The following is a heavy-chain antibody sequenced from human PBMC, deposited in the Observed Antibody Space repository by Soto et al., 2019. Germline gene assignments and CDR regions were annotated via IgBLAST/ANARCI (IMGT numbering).Heavy chain of an antibody. J-gene: IGHJ4*02. V-gene: IGHV3-53*01. CDR1: GISVGTNY. CDR3: ARGASSFDN. CDR2: IYSDGTT. Sequence: GGSLRLSCAASGISVGTNYLTWVRQAPGKGLEWVSFIYSDGTTYYADSVKGRFTISRDTSNNTLYLQMNSLRAEDTAVYYCARGASSFDNWGQGTLVTVYS.